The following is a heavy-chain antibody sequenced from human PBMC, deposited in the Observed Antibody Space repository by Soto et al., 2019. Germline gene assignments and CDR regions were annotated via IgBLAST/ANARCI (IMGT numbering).Heavy chain of an antibody. V-gene: IGHV4-30-2*06. CDR1: GCANGGGCSF. Sequence: PADIQSLTSPVPGCANGGGCSFLRWIVESPEKGLEWLGCIYPTGSTYYHPSLKSRVTISIDTSRNQFSLNLTSVTAADTAVYYCARAPPGPSPRWVLWGQGTTVTVSS. CDR3: ARAPPGPSPRWVL. D-gene: IGHD3-10*01. CDR2: IYPTGST. J-gene: IGHJ6*02.